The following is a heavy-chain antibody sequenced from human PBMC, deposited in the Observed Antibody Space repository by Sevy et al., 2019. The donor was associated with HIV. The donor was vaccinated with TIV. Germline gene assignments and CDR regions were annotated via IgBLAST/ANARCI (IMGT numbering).Heavy chain of an antibody. D-gene: IGHD2-2*01. Sequence: GGSLRLSCAASGFTFSSYGMHWVRQAPGKGLEWVAVISYDGSNKYYADSVKGRFTISRDNSKNTLYLQMNSLRAEDTAVYYGAKADGYCSSTSCHHFDYWGQGTLVTVSS. V-gene: IGHV3-30*18. CDR2: ISYDGSNK. CDR3: AKADGYCSSTSCHHFDY. J-gene: IGHJ4*02. CDR1: GFTFSSYG.